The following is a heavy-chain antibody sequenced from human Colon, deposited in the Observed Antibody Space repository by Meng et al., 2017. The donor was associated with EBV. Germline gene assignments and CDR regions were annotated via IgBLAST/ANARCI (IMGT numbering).Heavy chain of an antibody. CDR2: VRYSGTA. CDR1: GGSLDNSDYF. Sequence: HLNMQESGPGLVKPSETLSLPFPVSGGSLDNSDYFWDWIRQPPGKGLEWIGSVRYSGTAYYNPSLTSRVTISVDTSKNQFSLNLSSLTAADTAVYYCARHVYGDSYGFWGQGTLVTVSS. V-gene: IGHV4-39*01. J-gene: IGHJ4*02. D-gene: IGHD4-17*01. CDR3: ARHVYGDSYGF.